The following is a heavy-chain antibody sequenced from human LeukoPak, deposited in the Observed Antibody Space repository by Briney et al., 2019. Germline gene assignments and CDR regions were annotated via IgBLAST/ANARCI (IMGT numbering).Heavy chain of an antibody. CDR2: IYHSGST. CDR1: GYSISSGYY. CDR3: ARRAAGGYYDSSVWFGP. J-gene: IGHJ5*02. V-gene: IGHV4-38-2*01. Sequence: SETLSLTCAVSGYSISSGYYWGWIRQPPGKGLEWIGSIYHSGSTYYNPSLKSRVTISVDTSKNQFSLKLSSVTAADTAVYYCARRAAGGYYDSSVWFGPWGQGTLVTVSS. D-gene: IGHD3-22*01.